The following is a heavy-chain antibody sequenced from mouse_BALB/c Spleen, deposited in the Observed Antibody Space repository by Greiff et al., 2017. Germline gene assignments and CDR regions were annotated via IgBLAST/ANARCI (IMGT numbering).Heavy chain of an antibody. J-gene: IGHJ3*01. CDR1: GFTFSDYY. CDR3: AREDYGSSYRTWFAY. Sequence: EVKLEESGGGLVKPGGSLKLSCAASGFTFSDYYMYWVRQTPEKRLEWVATISDGGSYTYYPDSVKGRFTISRDNAKNNLYLQMSSLKSEDTAMYYCAREDYGSSYRTWFAYWGQGTLVTVSA. V-gene: IGHV5-4*02. D-gene: IGHD1-1*01. CDR2: ISDGGSYT.